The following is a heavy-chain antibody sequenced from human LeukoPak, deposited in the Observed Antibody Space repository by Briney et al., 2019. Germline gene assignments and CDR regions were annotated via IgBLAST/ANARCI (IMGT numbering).Heavy chain of an antibody. V-gene: IGHV3-23*01. J-gene: IGHJ4*02. Sequence: PGGSLRLSCAASGFTFSSYAMSWVRQAPGKGLEWVSAISGSGGSTYYADSVKGRFTISRDNSKNTLYLQMNSLRAEDTAVYYCAKSDYYDILTGYPYYFDYWGQGTLVTVSS. D-gene: IGHD3-9*01. CDR2: ISGSGGST. CDR3: AKSDYYDILTGYPYYFDY. CDR1: GFTFSSYA.